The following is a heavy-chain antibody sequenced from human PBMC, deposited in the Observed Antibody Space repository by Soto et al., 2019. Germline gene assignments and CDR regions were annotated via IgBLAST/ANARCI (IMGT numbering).Heavy chain of an antibody. CDR3: ARDGLYDVDIHGWLHP. J-gene: IGHJ5*02. V-gene: IGHV1-2*02. CDR2: INPKNGAT. D-gene: IGHD3-22*01. Sequence: ASVKVSCKAFGYTFTGYYVHWVRQAPGQGLEWMGWINPKNGATKYAQKFQGRVIMTRDTSIYTVYMEVMRLRSDDSAIYYCARDGLYDVDIHGWLHPWGQGTPVTVSS. CDR1: GYTFTGYY.